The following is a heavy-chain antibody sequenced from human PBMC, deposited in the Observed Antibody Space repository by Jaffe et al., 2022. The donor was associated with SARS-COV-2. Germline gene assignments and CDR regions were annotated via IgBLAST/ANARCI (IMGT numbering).Heavy chain of an antibody. J-gene: IGHJ4*02. CDR3: ARHRVGYCSGGSCYDLDY. V-gene: IGHV5-51*01. CDR2: TYPGDSET. Sequence: EVQLVQSGAEVKKPGESLKISCKGSGYSFTRYWIGWVRQMPGRGLEWMGITYPGDSETRYSPSFQGQVTISADKSISTAYLQWSSLKASDTAMYYCARHRVGYCSGGSCYDLDYWGQGTLVTVSS. CDR1: GYSFTRYW. D-gene: IGHD2-15*01.